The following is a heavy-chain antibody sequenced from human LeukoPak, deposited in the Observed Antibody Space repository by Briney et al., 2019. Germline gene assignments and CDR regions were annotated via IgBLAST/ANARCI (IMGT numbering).Heavy chain of an antibody. J-gene: IGHJ4*02. CDR1: GGSIANYY. CDR2: IHSSGST. D-gene: IGHD4-17*01. V-gene: IGHV4-59*01. CDR3: ARGPTVTTDY. Sequence: SETLSLTCTVSGGSIANYYWNWFRQPPGKGLGWIGYIHSSGSTNYNPSLNSRVTISLDTSKSQFSLSLSSVTAADTAVYYCARGPTVTTDYWGQGTLVTVSS.